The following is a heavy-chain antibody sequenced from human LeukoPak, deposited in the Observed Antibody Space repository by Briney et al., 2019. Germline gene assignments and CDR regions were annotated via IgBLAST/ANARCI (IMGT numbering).Heavy chain of an antibody. D-gene: IGHD5-18*01. Sequence: SETLSLTCAVYGGSFSGYYWSWIRQPPGKGLEWIGEINHSGSTNYNPSLKSRVTISVDTSKNQFSLKLSSVTGADTAVYYCARGRRGYSYGYGDDWFDPWGQGTLVTVSS. CDR2: INHSGST. CDR3: ARGRRGYSYGYGDDWFDP. V-gene: IGHV4-34*01. J-gene: IGHJ5*02. CDR1: GGSFSGYY.